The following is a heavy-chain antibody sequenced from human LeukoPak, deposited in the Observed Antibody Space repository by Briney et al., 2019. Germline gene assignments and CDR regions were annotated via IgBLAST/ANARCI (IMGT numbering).Heavy chain of an antibody. D-gene: IGHD6-25*01. CDR3: AARPAKGAFDI. CDR2: ISSSSSTI. V-gene: IGHV3-48*04. J-gene: IGHJ3*02. Sequence: PGGSLRLSCAASGVTFSSYSMNWVRQAPGKGLEWVSYISSSSSTIYYADSVKGRFTISRDNAKNSLYLQMNSLRAEDTAVYYCAARPAKGAFDIWGQGTMVTVSS. CDR1: GVTFSSYS.